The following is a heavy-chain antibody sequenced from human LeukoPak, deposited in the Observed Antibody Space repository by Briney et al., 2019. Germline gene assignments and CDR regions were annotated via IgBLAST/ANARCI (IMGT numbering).Heavy chain of an antibody. Sequence: SETLSLTCSVSGDSISSGRNYWGWIRQSPGKGLEWIASIYSSGNTHSNPSLKSRVSISVDTSKNQVSLKLSSVTAADTAVYYCARDSGIIADYFDPVWGQGTRVTVSS. V-gene: IGHV4-39*07. J-gene: IGHJ3*01. D-gene: IGHD2/OR15-2a*01. CDR2: IYSSGNT. CDR3: ARDSGIIADYFDPV. CDR1: GDSISSGRNY.